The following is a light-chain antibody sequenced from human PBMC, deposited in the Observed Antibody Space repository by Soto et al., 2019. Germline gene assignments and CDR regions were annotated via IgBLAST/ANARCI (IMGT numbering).Light chain of an antibody. Sequence: SYELTQPPSVSVSPGQTASITCSGEKLGDKYACWYQQKPGQSPVLVICQDSKRPSGIPERFSGSNSGNTATLTISGTQAMDEADYYCQAWDSSTANVVFGGGTKLIVL. CDR2: QDS. CDR1: KLGDKY. CDR3: QAWDSSTANVV. V-gene: IGLV3-1*01. J-gene: IGLJ2*01.